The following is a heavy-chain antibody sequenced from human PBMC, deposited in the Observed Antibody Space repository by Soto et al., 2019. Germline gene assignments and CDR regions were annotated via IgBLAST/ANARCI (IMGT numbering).Heavy chain of an antibody. CDR2: ISGDGRTT. Sequence: RFSCAASGFTFSSYWMHGVRQAPGKGPVWVSRISGDGRTTYYADSVKGRFTISRDNSGNTLYLQMNSLRVEDTAVYYCAKDARPDGYWDFDYWGQGTLVTVSS. CDR1: GFTFSSYW. D-gene: IGHD5-12*01. J-gene: IGHJ4*02. CDR3: AKDARPDGYWDFDY. V-gene: IGHV3-74*01.